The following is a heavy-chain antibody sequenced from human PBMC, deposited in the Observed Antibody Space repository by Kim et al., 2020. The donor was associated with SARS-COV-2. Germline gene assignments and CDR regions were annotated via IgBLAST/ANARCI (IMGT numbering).Heavy chain of an antibody. D-gene: IGHD3-9*01. J-gene: IGHJ3*02. CDR1: GYTFTGYY. CDR3: ARETYYDILTDDRGEFFFDI. V-gene: IGHV1-2*02. CDR2: INPNSGGT. Sequence: ASVKVSCKASGYTFTGYYMHWVRQAPGQGLEWMGWINPNSGGTNYAQKFQGRVTMTRDTSISTAYMELSRLRSDDTAVYYCARETYYDILTDDRGEFFFDIWGQGTMVTVSS.